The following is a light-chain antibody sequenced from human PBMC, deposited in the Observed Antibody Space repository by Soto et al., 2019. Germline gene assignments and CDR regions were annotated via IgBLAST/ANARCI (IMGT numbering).Light chain of an antibody. V-gene: IGKV1-39*01. J-gene: IGKJ1*01. CDR2: SVS. CDR3: HQSYSSWT. Sequence: DIQMTQSPSSLSASVGDRVAITCRASQNIANYLNWYQQKPGKAPNVLIYSVSALQSGVPSRFSGSVSGTNFTLTISSLQPEDFATYYCHQSYSSWTFGQGTKVDIK. CDR1: QNIANY.